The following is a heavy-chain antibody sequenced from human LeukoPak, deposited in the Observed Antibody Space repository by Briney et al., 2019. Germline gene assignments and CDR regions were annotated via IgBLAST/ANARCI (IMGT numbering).Heavy chain of an antibody. CDR1: GGSFSGYY. D-gene: IGHD4-23*01. J-gene: IGHJ4*02. CDR3: ARVSRGNSVGGDY. V-gene: IGHV4-34*01. CDR2: INHSGST. Sequence: TASETLSLTCAVYGGSFSGYYWSWIRQPPGKGLEWIGEINHSGSTNYNPSLKSRVTISLDTSKNQFSLKLSSVTAADTAMYYCARVSRGNSVGGDYWGQGTLVTVSS.